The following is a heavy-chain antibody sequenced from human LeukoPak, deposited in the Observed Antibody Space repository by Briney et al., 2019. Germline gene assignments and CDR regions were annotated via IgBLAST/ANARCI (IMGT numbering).Heavy chain of an antibody. CDR1: GYTFTGYY. J-gene: IGHJ4*02. CDR3: ARMAAAGRVFDY. CDR2: INPNSGGT. Sequence: GASVKVTCKASGYTFTGYYMHWVRQAPGQGLEWMGWINPNSGGTNYAQKFQGRVTMTRDTSISTAYMELSRLRSDDTAVYYCARMAAAGRVFDYWGQGTLVTVSS. V-gene: IGHV1-2*02. D-gene: IGHD6-13*01.